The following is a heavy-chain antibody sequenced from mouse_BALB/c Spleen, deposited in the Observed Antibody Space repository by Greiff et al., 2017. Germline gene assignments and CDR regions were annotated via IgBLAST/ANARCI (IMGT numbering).Heavy chain of an antibody. CDR1: GFNIKDTY. Sequence: EVQLQQSGAELVKPGASVKLSCTASGFNIKDTYMHWVKQRPEQGLEWVGRIDPANGNTKYDPKFQGKATITADTSSNTAYLQLSSLTSEDTAVYYCARLAYDYDGYYAMDYWGQGTSVTVSS. J-gene: IGHJ4*01. V-gene: IGHV14-3*02. CDR3: ARLAYDYDGYYAMDY. CDR2: IDPANGNT. D-gene: IGHD2-4*01.